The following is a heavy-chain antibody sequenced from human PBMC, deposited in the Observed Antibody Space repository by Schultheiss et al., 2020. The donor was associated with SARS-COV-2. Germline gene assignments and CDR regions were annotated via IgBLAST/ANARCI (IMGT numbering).Heavy chain of an antibody. V-gene: IGHV4-61*09. Sequence: SETLSLTCTVSGGSISSGNYYWSWIRQPAGKGLEWIGHLHTSGSTNYSPSLESRVSMSVDTSKNQFSLKLSSVTAADTAVYYCARRDYSGSGSYYPWGQGTLVTVSS. CDR2: LHTSGST. D-gene: IGHD3-10*01. CDR1: GGSISSGNYY. J-gene: IGHJ5*02. CDR3: ARRDYSGSGSYYP.